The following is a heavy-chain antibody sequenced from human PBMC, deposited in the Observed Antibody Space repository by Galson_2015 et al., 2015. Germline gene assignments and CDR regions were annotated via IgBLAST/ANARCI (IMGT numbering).Heavy chain of an antibody. J-gene: IGHJ4*02. Sequence: SLRLSCAASGFTFSSYYMSWVRQAPGKGLEWVSSISSTTTYIYYADSVKGRFTISRDNAKNSLYLQMNSLGAEDTAVYYCARQILDYDFWSGYYPTNFDYWGQGTLVTVSS. V-gene: IGHV3-21*01. CDR1: GFTFSSYY. CDR3: ARQILDYDFWSGYYPTNFDY. D-gene: IGHD3-3*01. CDR2: ISSTTTYI.